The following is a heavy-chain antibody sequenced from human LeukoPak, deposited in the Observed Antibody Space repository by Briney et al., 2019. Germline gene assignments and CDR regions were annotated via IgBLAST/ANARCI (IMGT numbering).Heavy chain of an antibody. CDR1: GDSVSSNGAA. J-gene: IGHJ1*01. V-gene: IGHV6-1*01. CDR2: TYYRSKWYN. CDR3: ARDLYDSSGYEYFQH. Sequence: SQTLSLTCAIAGDSVSSNGAAWNWIRQSPSRGLEWLGRTYYRSKWYNDYAVSVESRITINPDTSKNQFSLQLTSVTPEDTAVYYCARDLYDSSGYEYFQHWGQGTLVTVSS. D-gene: IGHD3-22*01.